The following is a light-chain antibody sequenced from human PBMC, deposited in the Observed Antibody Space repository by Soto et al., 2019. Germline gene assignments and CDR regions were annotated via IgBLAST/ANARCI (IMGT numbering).Light chain of an antibody. J-gene: IGKJ1*01. CDR1: ESVRHY. CDR3: QQYGRSPWK. CDR2: GAS. V-gene: IGKV3-20*01. Sequence: LSLSPSTLSLSPVQGAPLSCRASESVRHYVAWYQQKPGQAPGLLIYGASSRATGIPDRFSGSGSGADFTLTISRLEPEDFAVYYCQQYGRSPWKFGQGTKVDIK.